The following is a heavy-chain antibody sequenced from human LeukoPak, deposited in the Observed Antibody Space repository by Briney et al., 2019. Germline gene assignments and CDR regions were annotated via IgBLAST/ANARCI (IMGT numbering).Heavy chain of an antibody. V-gene: IGHV3-30*18. D-gene: IGHD6-19*01. J-gene: IGHJ3*02. CDR2: IAYDGSNE. Sequence: PGRSLRLSRASSGFTLSNYGMHWVRQAPGKGLEWVAVIAYDGSNEYYADFVKGEVTISRDNSKNTLYLQMYSLRAEDTAVYFCAKDQGIAVAGTDDASDIWGQGTRVTVSS. CDR3: AKDQGIAVAGTDDASDI. CDR1: GFTLSNYG.